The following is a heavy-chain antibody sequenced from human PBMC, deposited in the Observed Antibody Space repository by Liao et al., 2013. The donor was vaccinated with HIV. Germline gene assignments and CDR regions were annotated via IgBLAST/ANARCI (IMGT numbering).Heavy chain of an antibody. D-gene: IGHD3-16*01. CDR2: VHYGGST. V-gene: IGHV4-59*01. J-gene: IGHJ4*02. CDR1: SDSIINYY. Sequence: QVQLQESGPGLVKVSETLSLTCSVSSDSIINYYWSWIRQPPGRGLEWIGYVHYGGSTNYNPSLKSRVNILLVSDNQFSLKLRSVTAADTAVYYCASLPRGELVLSYIPYWGQGIQVTVS. CDR3: ASLPRGELVLSYIPY.